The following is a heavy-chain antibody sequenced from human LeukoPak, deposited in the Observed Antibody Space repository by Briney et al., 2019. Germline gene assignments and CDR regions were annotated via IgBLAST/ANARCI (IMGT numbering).Heavy chain of an antibody. J-gene: IGHJ4*02. V-gene: IGHV1-69*13. CDR3: ARTRLERDGYNNPYFDY. CDR2: IIPIFGTA. Sequence: ASVKVSCKASGGTFSGYAISWVRQAPGQGLERMGGIIPIFGTANYAQKFQGRVTITADESTSTAYMELSSLRSEDTAVYYCARTRLERDGYNNPYFDYWGQGTLVTVSS. CDR1: GGTFSGYA. D-gene: IGHD5-24*01.